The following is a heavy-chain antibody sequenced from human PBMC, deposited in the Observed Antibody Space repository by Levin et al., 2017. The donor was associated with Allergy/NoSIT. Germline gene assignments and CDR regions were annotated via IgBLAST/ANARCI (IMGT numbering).Heavy chain of an antibody. CDR3: ARRGNYYGSGSHFDY. CDR2: INHSGST. CDR1: GGSFSGYY. J-gene: IGHJ4*02. D-gene: IGHD3-10*01. Sequence: SETLSLTCAVYGGSFSGYYWSWIRQPPGKGLEWIGEINHSGSTNYNPSLKSRVTISVDTSKNQFSLKLSSVTAADTAVYYCARRGNYYGSGSHFDYWGQGTLVTVSS. V-gene: IGHV4-34*01.